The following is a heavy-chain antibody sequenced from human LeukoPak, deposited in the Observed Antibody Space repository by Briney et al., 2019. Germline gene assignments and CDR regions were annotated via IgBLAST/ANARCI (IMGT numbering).Heavy chain of an antibody. CDR1: GGSISSYY. Sequence: PSETLSLTCTVSGGSISSYYWSWIRQPPGKGLEWIGYIYYSGSTNYNPSLKSRVTISVDTSKNQFSLKLSSVTAADTAVYYCARVDYDGSGYPLNFDYWGQGTLVTVSS. V-gene: IGHV4-59*01. J-gene: IGHJ4*02. CDR3: ARVDYDGSGYPLNFDY. CDR2: IYYSGST. D-gene: IGHD3-22*01.